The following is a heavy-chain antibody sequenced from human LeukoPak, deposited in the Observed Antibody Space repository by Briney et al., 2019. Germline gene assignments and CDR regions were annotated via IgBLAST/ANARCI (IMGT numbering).Heavy chain of an antibody. V-gene: IGHV3-48*03. J-gene: IGHJ6*02. CDR1: GFTFSSYE. D-gene: IGHD3-22*01. CDR3: ARDRAYYYDLGVMDV. Sequence: GGSLRLSCAASGFTFSSYEMNWVRQAPGKGLEWVSYISSSGSTIYYADSVKGRFTISRDNAKNSLYLQMNSLRAEDTAVYYCARDRAYYYDLGVMDVWGQGTTVTASS. CDR2: ISSSGSTI.